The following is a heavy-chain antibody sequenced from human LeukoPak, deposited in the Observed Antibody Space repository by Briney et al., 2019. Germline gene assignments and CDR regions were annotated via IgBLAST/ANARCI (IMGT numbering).Heavy chain of an antibody. D-gene: IGHD3-10*01. V-gene: IGHV4-38-2*02. J-gene: IGHJ4*02. CDR2: IYHSGST. CDR1: GYSISSGYY. CDR3: ASDCATMVRGVYIPSFDY. Sequence: SETPSLTCTVSGYSISSGYYWGWIRQPPGKGMAWIGIIYHSGSTYYNPSLKSRVTISVDTSKNQFSLKLSSVTAADTAVYYCASDCATMVRGVYIPSFDYWGQGTLVTVSS.